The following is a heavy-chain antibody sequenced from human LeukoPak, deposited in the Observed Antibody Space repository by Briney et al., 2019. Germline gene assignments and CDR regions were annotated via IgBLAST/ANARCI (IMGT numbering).Heavy chain of an antibody. CDR3: TKDHISCVGAGCLLHED. CDR2: VSGSGGNT. CDR1: GFIFNRFA. J-gene: IGHJ4*02. V-gene: IGHV3-23*01. Sequence: GGSLRLSCVASGFIFNRFAMSWVRHAPGKGLEWVSSVSGSGGNTLHAESVKGRFTISKDNSKSTMFLQLNSLRAEDTAVYYCTKDHISCVGAGCLLHEDWGQGTLVTVSS. D-gene: IGHD3-9*01.